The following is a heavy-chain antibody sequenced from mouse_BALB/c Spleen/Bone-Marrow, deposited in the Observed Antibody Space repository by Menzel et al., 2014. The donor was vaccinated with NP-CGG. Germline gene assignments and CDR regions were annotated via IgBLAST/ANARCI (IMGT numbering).Heavy chain of an antibody. J-gene: IGHJ1*01. CDR3: ARSLYGYDWYFDG. CDR1: GYTFTSYV. D-gene: IGHD2-2*01. V-gene: IGHV1-14*01. Sequence: EVQLQQSGPELVKPGASVKMSCKASGYTFTSYVMHWVKQKPGQGLEWIGNINPYNDGTKYNEKFKGKATLTSDKSSSTAFMELSSLTSEDPAVYYCARSLYGYDWYFDGWGAGTTVTVSS. CDR2: INPYNDGT.